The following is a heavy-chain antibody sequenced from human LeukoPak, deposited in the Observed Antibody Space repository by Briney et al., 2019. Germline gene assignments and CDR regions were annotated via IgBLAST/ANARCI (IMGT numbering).Heavy chain of an antibody. CDR3: ARDPPAVTTITYA. Sequence: PGGSLRLSCAASGFTVGNNYMNWVRQAPGKGLEWVSLIYSGGTTYYADSVKGRFTISRDSSKNTLYLQMNSLRVEDTAVYYCARDPPAVTTITYAWVQGTLVTVSS. J-gene: IGHJ5*02. V-gene: IGHV3-66*01. CDR2: IYSGGTT. D-gene: IGHD3-3*01. CDR1: GFTVGNNY.